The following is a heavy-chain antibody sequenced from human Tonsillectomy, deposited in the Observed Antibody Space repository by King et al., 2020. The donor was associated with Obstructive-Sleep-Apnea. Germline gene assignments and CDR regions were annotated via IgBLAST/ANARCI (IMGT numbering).Heavy chain of an antibody. Sequence: EVQLVESGGGLVQPGGSLRLSCAASGFASDSYAMTWVRQAPGKGLEWVSVISGDGGSTYYADSVKGRFTISRDNSKNTVYLQMNSLRVEDTAVYYCAKVGWGRPTGYDIDYWGQGTLVTVSS. V-gene: IGHV3-23*04. CDR3: AKVGWGRPTGYDIDY. D-gene: IGHD3-9*01. CDR2: ISGDGGST. J-gene: IGHJ4*02. CDR1: GFASDSYA.